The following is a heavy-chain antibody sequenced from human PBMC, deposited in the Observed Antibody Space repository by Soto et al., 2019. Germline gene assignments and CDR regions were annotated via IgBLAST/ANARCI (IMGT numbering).Heavy chain of an antibody. D-gene: IGHD5-12*01. Sequence: GGSLRLSCAASGFAFDDYAMHWVRQAPGKGLEWVSGISWNSGSIGYADSVKGRFTISRDNSKNTLYLQMNSLRAEDTAVYYCAKVIGGDSGYDSPDYWGQGTLVTASS. CDR1: GFAFDDYA. CDR2: ISWNSGSI. J-gene: IGHJ4*02. CDR3: AKVIGGDSGYDSPDY. V-gene: IGHV3-9*01.